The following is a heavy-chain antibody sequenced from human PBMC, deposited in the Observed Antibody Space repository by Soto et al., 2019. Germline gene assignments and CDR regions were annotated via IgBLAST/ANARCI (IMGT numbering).Heavy chain of an antibody. CDR1: GFTFNRYS. CDR2: VTSSSSSM. CDR3: AIEADFASSGYVLDY. Sequence: EVQLVESGGGLVKPGGSLRLSCAASGFTFNRYSMNWVRQAPGKGLEWVSSVTSSSSSMLYADSVKGRFTISRDDAKDSLFLQMNSLRADDTAVYYCAIEADFASSGYVLDYCGQGTLVTVSS. D-gene: IGHD3-22*01. V-gene: IGHV3-21*02. J-gene: IGHJ4*02.